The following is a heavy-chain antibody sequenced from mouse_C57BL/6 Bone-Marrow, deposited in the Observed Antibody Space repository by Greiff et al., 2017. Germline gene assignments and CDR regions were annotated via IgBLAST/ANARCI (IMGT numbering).Heavy chain of an antibody. Sequence: EVKLVESGGGLVKPGGSLKLSCAASGFTFSSYAMSWVRQTPEKRLEWVATISDGGSYTYYPDNVKGRFTISRDNAKNNLYLQMSHLKSEDTAMYCCARDLGGDYFDYWGQGTTLTVSS. CDR2: ISDGGSYT. D-gene: IGHD4-1*01. J-gene: IGHJ2*01. CDR1: GFTFSSYA. CDR3: ARDLGGDYFDY. V-gene: IGHV5-4*01.